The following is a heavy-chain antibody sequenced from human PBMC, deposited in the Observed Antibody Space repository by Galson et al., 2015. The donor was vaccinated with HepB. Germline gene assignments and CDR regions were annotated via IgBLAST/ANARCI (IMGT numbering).Heavy chain of an antibody. CDR2: ISSSSSYT. V-gene: IGHV3-11*06. CDR1: GFTFSDYY. J-gene: IGHJ5*02. Sequence: SLRLSCAASGFTFSDYYMSWIRQAPGKGLEWVSYISSSSSYTNYADSVKGRFTISRDNAKNSLYLQMNSLRAEDTAAYYCARGGYGDYGWFDPWGQGTLVTVSS. CDR3: ARGGYGDYGWFDP. D-gene: IGHD4-17*01.